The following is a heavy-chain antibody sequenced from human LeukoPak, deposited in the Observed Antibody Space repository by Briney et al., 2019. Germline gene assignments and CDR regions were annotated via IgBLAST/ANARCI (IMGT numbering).Heavy chain of an antibody. CDR3: ARDWLYSSGWTTFYFDY. V-gene: IGHV3-23*01. J-gene: IGHJ4*02. CDR2: ISGSGGST. CDR1: GFTFSSYA. D-gene: IGHD6-19*01. Sequence: GGSLRLSCAASGFTFSSYAMSWVRQAPGKGLEWVSAISGSGGSTYYADSVKGRSTISGDNSKNTLYLQMNSLRDEDTAVYYCARDWLYSSGWTTFYFDYWGQGTLVTVSS.